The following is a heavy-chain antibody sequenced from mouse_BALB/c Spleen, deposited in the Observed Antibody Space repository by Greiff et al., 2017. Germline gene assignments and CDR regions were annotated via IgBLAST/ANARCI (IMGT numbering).Heavy chain of an antibody. Sequence: VQRVESGPGLVAPSQSLSITCTVSGFSLTSYGVHWVRQPPGKGLEWLGVIWAGGSTNYNSALMSRLSISKDNSKSQVFLKMNSLQTDDTAMYYCARDRNYGGGAMDYWGQGTSVTVSS. CDR1: GFSLTSYG. D-gene: IGHD2-1*01. V-gene: IGHV2-9*02. CDR3: ARDRNYGGGAMDY. J-gene: IGHJ4*01. CDR2: IWAGGST.